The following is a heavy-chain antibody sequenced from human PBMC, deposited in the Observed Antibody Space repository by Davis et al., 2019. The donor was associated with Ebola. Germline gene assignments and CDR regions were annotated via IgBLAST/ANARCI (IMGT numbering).Heavy chain of an antibody. V-gene: IGHV4-34*01. D-gene: IGHD3-3*01. CDR1: GGSFSGYY. J-gene: IGHJ4*02. CDR2: INHSGST. CDR3: ARNPVLRFLEWLGFDY. Sequence: PSETLSLTCAVYGGSFSGYYWSWIRQPPGKGLEWIGEINHSGSTNYNPSLESRLTISVDTSKNQFSLKLSSVTAADTAVYYCARNPVLRFLEWLGFDYWGQGTLVTVSS.